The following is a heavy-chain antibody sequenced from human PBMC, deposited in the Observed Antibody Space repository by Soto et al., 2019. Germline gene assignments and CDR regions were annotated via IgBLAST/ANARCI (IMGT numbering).Heavy chain of an antibody. J-gene: IGHJ4*02. CDR3: ARTSPSSSWYPAPDY. CDR1: GFTFSSYS. V-gene: IGHV3-21*01. D-gene: IGHD6-13*01. CDR2: ISSSSSYI. Sequence: EVQLVESGGGLVKPGGSLRLSCAASGFTFSSYSMNWVRQAPGKGLEWVSSISSSSSYIYYADSVKGRFTISRDNAKNSLYLQMNRLRAEDTAVYYCARTSPSSSWYPAPDYWGQGTLVTVSS.